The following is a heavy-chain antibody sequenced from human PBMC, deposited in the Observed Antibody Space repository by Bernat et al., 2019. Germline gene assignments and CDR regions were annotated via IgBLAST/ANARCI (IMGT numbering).Heavy chain of an antibody. V-gene: IGHV1-46*01. CDR3: ARDHQDIVVVVAAKGYYYYYMDV. CDR2: INPSGGST. Sequence: QVQLVQSGAEVKKPGASVKVSCKASGYTFTSYYMHWVRQAPGQGLEWMGIINPSGGSTSYAQKFQGRVTMTRDTSTSTVYMELSSLRSEDTAVYYCARDHQDIVVVVAAKGYYYYYMDVWGKGTTVTVSS. D-gene: IGHD2-15*01. CDR1: GYTFTSYY. J-gene: IGHJ6*03.